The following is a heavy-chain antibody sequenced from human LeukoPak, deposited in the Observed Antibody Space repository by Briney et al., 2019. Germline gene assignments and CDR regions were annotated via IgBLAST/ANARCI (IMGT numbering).Heavy chain of an antibody. CDR2: IYYSGST. Sequence: PSETLSVTCTVSGDSISSSSYYWGWIRQPPGKGLEWIGSIYYSGSTYYNPSLKSRVTISVDTSKNQFSLKLSSVTAADTAVYYCARGEQLADYFDYWGQGTLVTVSS. D-gene: IGHD6-13*01. V-gene: IGHV4-39*07. J-gene: IGHJ4*02. CDR1: GDSISSSSYY. CDR3: ARGEQLADYFDY.